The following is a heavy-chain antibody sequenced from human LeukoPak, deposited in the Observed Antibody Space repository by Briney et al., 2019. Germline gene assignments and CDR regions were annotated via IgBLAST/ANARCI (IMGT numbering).Heavy chain of an antibody. J-gene: IGHJ4*02. CDR3: ARDNDWNDLGAHYYFDY. V-gene: IGHV1-69*04. Sequence: SVKVSCKASGGTFSSYAISWVRQAPGQGLEWMGRIIPILGIANYAQKFQGRVTITADKSTSTAYMELSSPRSEDTAVYYCARDNDWNDLGAHYYFDYWGQGTLVTVSS. CDR1: GGTFSSYA. CDR2: IIPILGIA. D-gene: IGHD1-1*01.